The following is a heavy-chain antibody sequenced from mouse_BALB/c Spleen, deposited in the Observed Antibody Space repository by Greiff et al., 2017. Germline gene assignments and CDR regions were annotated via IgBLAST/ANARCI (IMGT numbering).Heavy chain of an antibody. CDR2: IWGGGST. CDR1: GFSLSRYS. CDR3: ARGAYDGYSFAY. Sequence: VNVVESGPGLVAPSQSLSITCTVSGFSLSRYSVHWVRQPPGKGLEWLGMIWGGGSTDYNSALKSRLSISKDNSKSQVFLKMNSLQTDDTAMYYCARGAYDGYSFAYWGQGTLVTVSA. V-gene: IGHV2-6-4*01. D-gene: IGHD2-3*01. J-gene: IGHJ3*01.